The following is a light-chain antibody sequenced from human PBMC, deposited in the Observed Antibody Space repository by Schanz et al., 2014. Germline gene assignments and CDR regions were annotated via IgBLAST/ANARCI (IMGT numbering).Light chain of an antibody. J-gene: IGLJ2*01. CDR1: SSDVGGYNY. V-gene: IGLV2-8*01. Sequence: QSALTQPPSASGSPGQSVTISCTGTSSDVGGYNYVSWYQQHPGKAPKLIIYEVSERPSGVPDRFSGSKSGNTASLTVSGLEAEDEADYYCSSYAGRGSVLFGGGTKLTVL. CDR2: EVS. CDR3: SSYAGRGSVL.